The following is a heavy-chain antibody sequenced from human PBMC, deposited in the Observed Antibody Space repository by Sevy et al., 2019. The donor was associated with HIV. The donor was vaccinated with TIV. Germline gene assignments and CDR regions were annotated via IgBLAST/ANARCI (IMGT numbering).Heavy chain of an antibody. CDR2: IKQDGSVK. J-gene: IGHJ4*02. V-gene: IGHV3-7*01. CDR1: GFSLNNYW. Sequence: GGSLRLSCAASGFSLNNYWMNWVRQAPGKGLEWVANIKQDGSVKYYVDSVKGRFTISRDNARNLLYLQMNSLRVEDTALYYCVRARAAAGSFWGQGTLVTVS. D-gene: IGHD6-13*01. CDR3: VRARAAAGSF.